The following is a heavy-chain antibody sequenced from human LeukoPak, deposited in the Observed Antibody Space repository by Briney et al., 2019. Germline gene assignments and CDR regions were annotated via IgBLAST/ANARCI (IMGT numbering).Heavy chain of an antibody. CDR1: GYRFTTYW. Sequence: GESLKISCKGSGYRFTTYWIGWVRQMPGKGLEWMGIIFPGDSDTIYNPSFQGQVTISADKSINTAYLQWSSLKASDTAMYYCATSESQTKFDFWGQGTLVTVSS. CDR3: ATSESQTKFDF. CDR2: IFPGDSDT. J-gene: IGHJ4*02. V-gene: IGHV5-51*01. D-gene: IGHD1/OR15-1a*01.